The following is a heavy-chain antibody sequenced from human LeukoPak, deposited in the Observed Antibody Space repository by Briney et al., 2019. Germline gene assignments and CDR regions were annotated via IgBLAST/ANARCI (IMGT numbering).Heavy chain of an antibody. Sequence: ASVKVSCKASGYTFTNFGISWVRQAPGQGLEWMGWISAYNGNTNYAQKLQGRITMTTDTSTNTAYMELRSLRSDDTAVYYCARDRSAFMDVWGQGTTVTVSS. CDR3: ARDRSAFMDV. D-gene: IGHD6-25*01. J-gene: IGHJ6*02. CDR1: GYTFTNFG. V-gene: IGHV1-18*01. CDR2: ISAYNGNT.